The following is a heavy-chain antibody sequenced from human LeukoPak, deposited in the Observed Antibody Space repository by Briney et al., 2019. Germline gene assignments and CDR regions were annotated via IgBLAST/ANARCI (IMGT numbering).Heavy chain of an antibody. CDR2: ISSSSSYI. Sequence: PGGSLRLSCAASGFTFSSYSMNWVRQAPGKGLEWVSSISSSSSYIYYADSVKGRFTISRDNAKNSLYLQMNSLRAEDTAVYYCARDPTVTSPWFDPWGQGTLVTVSS. CDR3: ARDPTVTSPWFDP. J-gene: IGHJ5*02. V-gene: IGHV3-21*04. D-gene: IGHD4-11*01. CDR1: GFTFSSYS.